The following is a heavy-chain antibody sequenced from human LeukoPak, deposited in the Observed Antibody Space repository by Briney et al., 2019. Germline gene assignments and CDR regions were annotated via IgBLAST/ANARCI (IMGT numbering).Heavy chain of an antibody. J-gene: IGHJ4*02. V-gene: IGHV4-59*01. CDR1: GGSISSYY. CDR3: ARADIVGANFDY. Sequence: SETLSLTCTVSGGSISSYYWSWIRQPPGKGLEWIGYIYYSGSTNYNPSLKSRVTISVDTSKNQFSLKLSSVTAADTAVYYCARADIVGANFDYWGQGTLVTVSS. CDR2: IYYSGST. D-gene: IGHD1-26*01.